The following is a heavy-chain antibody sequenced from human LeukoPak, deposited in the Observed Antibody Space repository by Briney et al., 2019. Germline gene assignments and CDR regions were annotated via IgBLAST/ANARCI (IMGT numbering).Heavy chain of an antibody. J-gene: IGHJ6*03. Sequence: GESLKISCKGSGYSFTSYWIGWVRPMPGKGLEWMGIIYPGDSDTRYSPSFQGQVTISADKSISTAYLQWSSLKASDTAMYYCARIMVRGVRSGYMDVWGKGTTVTVSS. CDR1: GYSFTSYW. V-gene: IGHV5-51*01. CDR3: ARIMVRGVRSGYMDV. CDR2: IYPGDSDT. D-gene: IGHD3-10*01.